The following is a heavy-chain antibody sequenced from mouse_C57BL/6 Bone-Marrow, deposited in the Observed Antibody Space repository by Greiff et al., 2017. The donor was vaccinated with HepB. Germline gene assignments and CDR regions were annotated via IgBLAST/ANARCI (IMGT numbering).Heavy chain of an antibody. V-gene: IGHV2-9-1*01. D-gene: IGHD1-1*01. CDR1: GFSFTSYA. J-gene: IGHJ4*01. CDR3: ARMGYYYGSSYVDYAMDY. CDR2: IWTGGGT. Sequence: QVQLKESGPGLVAPSQSLSITCTVSGFSFTSYAISWVRQPPGKGLEWLGVIWTGGGTNYNSALKSRLSISKDNSKSQVFLKMNSLQTDDTARYYCARMGYYYGSSYVDYAMDYWGQGTSVTVSS.